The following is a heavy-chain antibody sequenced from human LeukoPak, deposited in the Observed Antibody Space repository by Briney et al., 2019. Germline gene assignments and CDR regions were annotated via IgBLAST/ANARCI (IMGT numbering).Heavy chain of an antibody. J-gene: IGHJ4*02. CDR3: ARDLGSGWYSFDY. D-gene: IGHD6-19*01. CDR1: GYTFTGYY. CDR2: INPNSGGT. Sequence: ASVKVSCTASGYTFTGYYMHWVRQAPGQGLEWMGWINPNSGGTNYAQKLQGRVTMTRDTSISTAYMELSRLRSDDTAVYYCARDLGSGWYSFDYWGQGTLVTVSS. V-gene: IGHV1-2*02.